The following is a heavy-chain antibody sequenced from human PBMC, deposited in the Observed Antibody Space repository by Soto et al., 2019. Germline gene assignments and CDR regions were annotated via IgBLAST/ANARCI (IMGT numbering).Heavy chain of an antibody. J-gene: IGHJ6*02. CDR2: IYSGGST. V-gene: IGHV3-53*01. CDR1: GFTVSSNY. CDR3: ARAYCGGDCSPPVYGMDV. Sequence: PGGSLRLSCAASGFTVSSNYMSWVRQAPGKGLEWVSVIYSGGSTYYADSVKGRFTISRDNSKNTLYLQMNSLRAEDTAVYYCARAYCGGDCSPPVYGMDVWGHGTTVTVSS. D-gene: IGHD2-21*02.